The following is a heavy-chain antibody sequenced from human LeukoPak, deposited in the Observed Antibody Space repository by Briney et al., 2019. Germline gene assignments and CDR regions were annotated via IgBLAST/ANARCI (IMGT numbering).Heavy chain of an antibody. D-gene: IGHD6-13*01. CDR2: ISGTGSST. V-gene: IGHV3-23*01. CDR3: AKTSSSGNYFYYYGLDV. Sequence: GGSLRLSCTASGVTFGDDAMSWVRQAPGKGLEWVSVISGTGSSTTYADSVKGRFTISRDNSKNTLYLQMNSLRAEDTAVYYCAKTSSSGNYFYYYGLDVWGLGTTVTVSS. CDR1: GVTFGDDA. J-gene: IGHJ6*02.